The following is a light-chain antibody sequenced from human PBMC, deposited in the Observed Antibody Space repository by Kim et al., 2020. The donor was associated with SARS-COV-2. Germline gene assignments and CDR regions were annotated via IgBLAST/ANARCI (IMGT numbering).Light chain of an antibody. CDR3: NSRDSNGNVV. Sequence: SSELTQDPVVSVALGQTVRITCQGDSLRSYYATWYQQKPGQAPILVIYGKNNRPSGIPDRFSGSTSGNTASLTITGTQAGDEADYYCNSRDSNGNVVFGGGTQLTVL. CDR2: GKN. V-gene: IGLV3-19*01. J-gene: IGLJ2*01. CDR1: SLRSYY.